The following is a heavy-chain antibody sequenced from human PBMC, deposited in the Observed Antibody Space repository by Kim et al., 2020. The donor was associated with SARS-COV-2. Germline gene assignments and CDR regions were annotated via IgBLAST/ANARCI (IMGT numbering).Heavy chain of an antibody. V-gene: IGHV1-3*04. Sequence: ASVKVSCKASGYTFRNNGMDWVRRAPGQRLEWMGWINIADGKTEYSEKFYDRLTITRDTSASAPYLELNRLTSEDSAVYYCARGGPFSGSGSPFDFWGQGALVAVSS. CDR3: ARGGPFSGSGSPFDF. CDR2: INIADGKT. J-gene: IGHJ4*02. CDR1: GYTFRNNG. D-gene: IGHD3-10*01.